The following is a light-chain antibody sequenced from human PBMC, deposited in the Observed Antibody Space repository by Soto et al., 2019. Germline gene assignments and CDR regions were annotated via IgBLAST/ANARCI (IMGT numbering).Light chain of an antibody. J-gene: IGKJ5*01. CDR1: QSISTY. CDR2: AAS. Sequence: DIQMTQSPSSLSASVGDRVTITCRASQSISTYLNWYQQKPGKAPKLLIYAASSFQSGVPSRFSGSGSGTDFTLTINNLQPDDFATYYCQQSFRTLVTFGKGTRLEIK. V-gene: IGKV1-39*01. CDR3: QQSFRTLVT.